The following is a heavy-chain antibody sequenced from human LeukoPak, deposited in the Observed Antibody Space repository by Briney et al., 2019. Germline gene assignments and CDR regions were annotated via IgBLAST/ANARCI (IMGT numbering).Heavy chain of an antibody. J-gene: IGHJ6*02. D-gene: IGHD5-18*01. V-gene: IGHV3-21*01. Sequence: GGSLRLSCVASGFTFSSYSMNWVRQAPGKGLEWVSSISSSSSYIYYADSVKGRFTISRDNAKNSLYLQMNSLRAEDTAVYYCASDTAMVTGADVWGQRTTVTVSS. CDR3: ASDTAMVTGADV. CDR1: GFTFSSYS. CDR2: ISSSSSYI.